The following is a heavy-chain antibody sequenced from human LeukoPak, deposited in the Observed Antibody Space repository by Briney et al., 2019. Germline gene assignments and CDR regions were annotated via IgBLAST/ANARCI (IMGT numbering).Heavy chain of an antibody. V-gene: IGHV4-31*03. D-gene: IGHD6-6*01. J-gene: IGHJ4*02. Sequence: SETLSLTCTVSGGSISSGGYYWSWIRQHPGKGLEWIGYIYYSGSTYYNPSLKSRVTISVDTSKNQFSLKLTSVTAADTAVYYCARGGSAYSSSALFSSATAMNFDYWGQGTLVTVSS. CDR2: IYYSGST. CDR3: ARGGSAYSSSALFSSATAMNFDY. CDR1: GGSISSGGYY.